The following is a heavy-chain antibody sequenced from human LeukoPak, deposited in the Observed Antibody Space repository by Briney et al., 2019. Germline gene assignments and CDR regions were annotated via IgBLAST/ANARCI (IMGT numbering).Heavy chain of an antibody. Sequence: SETLSLTCTVSGGSISSYYWSWIRQPPGKGLEWIGYIYYSGSTNYNPSLKSRVTISVDTSKNQFSLKLSSVTAADTAVYYCARVDSGSYFYYWGQGTLVTVSS. J-gene: IGHJ4*02. CDR3: ARVDSGSYFYY. D-gene: IGHD1-26*01. V-gene: IGHV4-59*01. CDR1: GGSISSYY. CDR2: IYYSGST.